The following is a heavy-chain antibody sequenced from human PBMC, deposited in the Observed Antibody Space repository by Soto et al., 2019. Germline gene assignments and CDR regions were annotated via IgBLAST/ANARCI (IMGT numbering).Heavy chain of an antibody. CDR2: IHTYNGNT. Sequence: QVQLVQSGAEVKKPGASVKVYCKASGYTFTDYGISWVRQAPGQGLEWMGWIHTYNGNTNYAQKVQGRVTMTTDASTSTAYMELRSLRSDDTVGYYCARDAQYSSRWHPIDYWGQGTLVTVSS. J-gene: IGHJ4*02. D-gene: IGHD6-19*01. CDR3: ARDAQYSSRWHPIDY. V-gene: IGHV1-18*01. CDR1: GYTFTDYG.